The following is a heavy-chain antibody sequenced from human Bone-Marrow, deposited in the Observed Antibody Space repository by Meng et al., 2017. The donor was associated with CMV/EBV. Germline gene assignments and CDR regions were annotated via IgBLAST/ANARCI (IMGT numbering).Heavy chain of an antibody. CDR2: INPNSGGT. CDR1: GYTFTGYY. V-gene: IGHV1-2*02. CDR3: VRTECGGDCYSGRYYYYGMDV. Sequence: ASVKVSCKASGYTFTGYYMHWVRQAPGQGLEWMGWINPNSGGTNYAQKFQGRVTMTRDKSLSTAYMELSRLRSDDTAVYYCVRTECGGDCYSGRYYYYGMDVWGQGTTVTVSS. J-gene: IGHJ6*02. D-gene: IGHD2-21*01.